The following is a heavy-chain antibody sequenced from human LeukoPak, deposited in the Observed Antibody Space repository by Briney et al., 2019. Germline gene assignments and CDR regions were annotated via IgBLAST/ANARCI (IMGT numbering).Heavy chain of an antibody. CDR2: IIPILGIA. CDR3: ATTLEEVVPAPWNY. Sequence: GAPVKVSCKASGGTFSSYAISWVRQAPGQGLEWMGRIIPILGIANYAQKFQGRVTITADKSTSTAYMELSSLRSEDTAVYYCATTLEEVVPAPWNYWGQGTLVTVSS. CDR1: GGTFSSYA. V-gene: IGHV1-69*04. D-gene: IGHD2-2*01. J-gene: IGHJ4*02.